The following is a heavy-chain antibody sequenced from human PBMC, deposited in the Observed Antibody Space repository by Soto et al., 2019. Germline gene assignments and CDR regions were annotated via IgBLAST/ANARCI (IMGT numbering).Heavy chain of an antibody. Sequence: TSETLSLTCTVSGGSISSGGYYWSWIRQHPGKGLEWIGYIYYSGSTYYNPSLKSRVTISVDTSKNQFSLKLSSVTAADTAVYYCARSGGDIRPNWFDPWGQGTLVTVSS. D-gene: IGHD2-21*02. CDR2: IYYSGST. J-gene: IGHJ5*02. CDR3: ARSGGDIRPNWFDP. V-gene: IGHV4-31*03. CDR1: GGSISSGGYY.